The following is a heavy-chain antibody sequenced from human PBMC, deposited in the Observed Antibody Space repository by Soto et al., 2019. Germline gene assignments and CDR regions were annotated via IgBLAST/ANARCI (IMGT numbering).Heavy chain of an antibody. CDR3: AKLPVAARVFDY. J-gene: IGHJ4*03. Sequence: PGGSLRLSCAASGLTFSTYAMTWVRKSPGKGLGWGSAFSGSGGSPYSAHPAKARFTIPRDNSKNTLYLQMTSLRPEATAGYTLAKLPVAARVFDYLGQGTL. CDR2: FSGSGGSP. V-gene: IGHV3-23*01. CDR1: GLTFSTYA. D-gene: IGHD5-12*01.